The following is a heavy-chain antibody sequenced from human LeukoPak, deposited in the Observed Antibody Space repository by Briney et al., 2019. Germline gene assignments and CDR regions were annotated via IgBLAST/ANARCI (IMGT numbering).Heavy chain of an antibody. Sequence: ASVKVSCKVSGYTLTELSMHWVRQAPGKGLEWMGGFDPEDGETIYAQKFQGRVTMTTDTSTSTAYMELRSLRSDDTAVYYCARCIAAAGISNYYYGMDVWGQGTTVTVSS. CDR3: ARCIAAAGISNYYYGMDV. V-gene: IGHV1-24*01. CDR1: GYTLTELS. D-gene: IGHD6-13*01. CDR2: FDPEDGET. J-gene: IGHJ6*02.